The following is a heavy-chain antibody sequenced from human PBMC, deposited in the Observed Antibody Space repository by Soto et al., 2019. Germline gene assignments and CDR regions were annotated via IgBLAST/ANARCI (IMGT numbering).Heavy chain of an antibody. Sequence: EVQLVESGGGLVQPGGSLRLSCAASGFTFSSYAMHWVRQAPGKGLEYVSAISSNGGSTYYANSVKGRFIISRDNSKNTLYLQMGSLRAEDMAVYYCARSPTVTTTYYFDYWGQGTLVTVSS. CDR1: GFTFSSYA. CDR3: ARSPTVTTTYYFDY. CDR2: ISSNGGST. V-gene: IGHV3-64*01. J-gene: IGHJ4*02. D-gene: IGHD4-17*01.